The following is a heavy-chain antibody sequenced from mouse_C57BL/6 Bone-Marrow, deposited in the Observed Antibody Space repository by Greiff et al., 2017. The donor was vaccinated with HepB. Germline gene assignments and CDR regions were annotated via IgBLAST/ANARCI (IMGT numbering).Heavy chain of an antibody. CDR2: IWSGGST. J-gene: IGHJ4*01. Sequence: VMLVESGPGLVQPSQSLSITCTVSGFSLTSYGVHWVRQPPGKGLEWLGVIWSGGSTDYNAAFISRLSISKDNSKSQVFFKMNSLQADDTAIYYCAKEITTVSYAMDYWGQGTSVTVSS. D-gene: IGHD1-1*01. V-gene: IGHV2-4*01. CDR1: GFSLTSYG. CDR3: AKEITTVSYAMDY.